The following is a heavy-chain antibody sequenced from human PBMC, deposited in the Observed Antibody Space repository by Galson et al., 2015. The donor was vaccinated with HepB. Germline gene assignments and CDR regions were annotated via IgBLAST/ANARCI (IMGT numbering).Heavy chain of an antibody. V-gene: IGHV3-11*03. CDR1: GFTFSDYY. Sequence: SLRLSCAASGFTFSDYYMSWIRQAPGKGLEWLSYISSSTTYTNYADSVKGRFTISRDNAKNSLFLQMNSLRAEDTAVYYCARHYFSAWPDTPLDYWGQGTLVTVSS. CDR2: ISSSTTYT. D-gene: IGHD6-19*01. J-gene: IGHJ4*02. CDR3: ARHYFSAWPDTPLDY.